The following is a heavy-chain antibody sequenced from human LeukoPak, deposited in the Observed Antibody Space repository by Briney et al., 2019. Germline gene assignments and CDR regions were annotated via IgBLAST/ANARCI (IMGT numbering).Heavy chain of an antibody. CDR3: ARGRSGYYGSGSAIADYYYYMDV. Sequence: SQTLSLTCTVSGGSISSGGYYWSWIRQHPGKGLEWIGYIYYSGSTYYNPSLKSRVTISVDTSKNQFSLKLSSVTTADTAVYYCARGRSGYYGSGSAIADYYYYMDVWGKGTTVTVSS. CDR1: GGSISSGGYY. D-gene: IGHD3-10*01. J-gene: IGHJ6*03. CDR2: IYYSGST. V-gene: IGHV4-31*03.